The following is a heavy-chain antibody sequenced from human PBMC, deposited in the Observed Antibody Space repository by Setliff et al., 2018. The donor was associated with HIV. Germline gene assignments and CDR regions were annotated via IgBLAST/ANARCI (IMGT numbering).Heavy chain of an antibody. Sequence: SVKVSCKPSGYTFTTYGLSWVRQAPGQGLEWMGWIIPIFGTANYAQKFQGRVTITTDESTSTAYMELSSLRSEDTAVYYCASRRDIIAVAAADYWGQGTLVTVSS. J-gene: IGHJ4*02. CDR3: ASRRDIIAVAAADY. CDR1: GYTFTTYG. CDR2: IIPIFGTA. D-gene: IGHD6-19*01. V-gene: IGHV1-69*05.